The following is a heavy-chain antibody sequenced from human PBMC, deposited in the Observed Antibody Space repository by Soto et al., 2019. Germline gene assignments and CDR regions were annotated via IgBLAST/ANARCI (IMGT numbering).Heavy chain of an antibody. CDR2: VNGGGATT. CDR1: GFIFSSYW. J-gene: IGHJ4*02. V-gene: IGHV3-74*01. Sequence: PGGSLRLSCAASGFIFSSYWMRWVRQAPGKGLVWVSRVNGGGATTNYADSVKGRFTISRDNSKNTLYLQMNSLRAEDTAVYYCAKPGLRFLEWLSSPYFDYWGQGTLVTVSS. CDR3: AKPGLRFLEWLSSPYFDY. D-gene: IGHD3-3*01.